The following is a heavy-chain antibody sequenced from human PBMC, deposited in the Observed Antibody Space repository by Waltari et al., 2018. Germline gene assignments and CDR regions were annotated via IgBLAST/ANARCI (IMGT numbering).Heavy chain of an antibody. CDR1: GFPFKNFA. J-gene: IGHJ4*02. CDR3: AKRWAIYNFEY. D-gene: IGHD3-9*01. CDR2: ITESGDT. V-gene: IGHV3-23*04. Sequence: EVQLVESGGGLVQPGGSLRLSCAASGFPFKNFAMSWVRQAPGKGLEWVSTITESGDTFYADSVKGRFATSRDNYKNTLSLQMSSLRAEDTAVYYCAKRWAIYNFEYWGQGNLVTVSS.